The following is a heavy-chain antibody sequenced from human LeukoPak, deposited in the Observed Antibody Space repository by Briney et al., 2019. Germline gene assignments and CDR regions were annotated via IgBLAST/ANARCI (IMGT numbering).Heavy chain of an antibody. D-gene: IGHD3-10*01. CDR3: AKDTSYGNGYDY. V-gene: IGHV3-30*18. Sequence: LGGSLRLSCAASGFTFSSYGMHWVRQAPGKGLEWVAVISYDGSNKYYADSVKGRFTISRDNSKNTLYLQMNSLRAEDTAVYYCAKDTSYGNGYDYWGQGTLVTVSS. CDR1: GFTFSSYG. CDR2: ISYDGSNK. J-gene: IGHJ4*02.